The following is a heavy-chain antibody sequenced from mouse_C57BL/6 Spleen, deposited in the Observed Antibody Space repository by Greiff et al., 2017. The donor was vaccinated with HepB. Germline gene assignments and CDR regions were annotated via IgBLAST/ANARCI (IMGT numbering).Heavy chain of an antibody. D-gene: IGHD4-1*01. V-gene: IGHV1-42*01. J-gene: IGHJ2*01. CDR2: INPSTGGT. Sequence: EVQLQQSGPELVKPGASVKISCKASGYSFTGYYMNWVKQSPEKSLEWIGEINPSTGGTTYNQKFKAKATLTVDKSSSTAYMQLKSLTSEDSAVYYCARRKLGFDYWGQGTTLTVSS. CDR1: GYSFTGYY. CDR3: ARRKLGFDY.